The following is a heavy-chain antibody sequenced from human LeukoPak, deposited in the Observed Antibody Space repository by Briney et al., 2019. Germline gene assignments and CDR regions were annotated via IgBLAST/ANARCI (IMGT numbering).Heavy chain of an antibody. J-gene: IGHJ4*02. CDR1: GFTFSSQS. V-gene: IGHV3-49*04. CDR2: IRSKAYGGTT. D-gene: IGHD1-14*01. Sequence: GGSLRLSCATSGFTFSSQSMNWVRQAPGKGLEWVGFIRSKAYGGTTEYAASVKGRFTISRDDSKSIAYLQMNSLKTEDTAVYYCTSPDDYWGQGTLVTVSS. CDR3: TSPDDY.